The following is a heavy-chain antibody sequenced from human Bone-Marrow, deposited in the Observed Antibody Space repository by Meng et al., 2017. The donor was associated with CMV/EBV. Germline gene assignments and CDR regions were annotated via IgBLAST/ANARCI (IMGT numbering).Heavy chain of an antibody. Sequence: GESLKISCAASGFTFSSYWMHWVRQAPGKGLVWVSRINSDGSSTSYADSVKGRFTISRDNVKNTLYLQMNSLRAEDTAVYYCGSAIVGATLDAFDIWGQGTMVTVSS. CDR1: GFTFSSYW. V-gene: IGHV3-74*01. CDR3: GSAIVGATLDAFDI. CDR2: INSDGSST. J-gene: IGHJ3*02. D-gene: IGHD1-26*01.